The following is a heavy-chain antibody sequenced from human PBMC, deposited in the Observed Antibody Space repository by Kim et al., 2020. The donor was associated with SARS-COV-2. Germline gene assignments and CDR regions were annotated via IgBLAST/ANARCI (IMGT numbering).Heavy chain of an antibody. V-gene: IGHV3-21*01. Sequence: GGSLRLSCAASGFTFSSYSMNWVRQAPGKGLEWVSSISSSSSYIYYADSVKGRFTISRDKAKNSLYLQMNSLRAEDTAVYYCARLGNPDWGYWGQGTMVTVFS. J-gene: IGHJ4*02. D-gene: IGHD3-16*01. CDR1: GFTFSSYS. CDR3: ARLGNPDWGY. CDR2: ISSSSSYI.